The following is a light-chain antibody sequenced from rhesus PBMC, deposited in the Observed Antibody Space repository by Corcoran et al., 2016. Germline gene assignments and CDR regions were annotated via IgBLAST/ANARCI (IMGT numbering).Light chain of an antibody. V-gene: IGKV1-25*01. CDR2: KAS. CDR1: QGISSY. Sequence: DIQMTQSPSSLSASVGETVTITCRASQGISSYLDWSKQKPGKAPKLLIYKASTLQRGVPARFSGSGSGTDFTLTISSLQPEDFATYYCQQHNSDPPLTFGGGTKVELK. CDR3: QQHNSDPPLT. J-gene: IGKJ4*01.